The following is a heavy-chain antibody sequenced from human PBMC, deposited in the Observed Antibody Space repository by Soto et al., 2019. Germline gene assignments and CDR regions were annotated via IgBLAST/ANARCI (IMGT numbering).Heavy chain of an antibody. CDR3: ARPNMWYGKIQD. CDR1: GASMIGNY. V-gene: IGHV4-59*01. Sequence: QVQLQESGPGLVKPSETLSLTCTVSGASMIGNYWTWVRQPPGKGLEWIGNMFCSGTTKYNPSLKTRVTMSLETSMNQFSLRLSSVTAADTAVYYCARPNMWYGKIQDWGQGTLVTVSS. D-gene: IGHD2-15*01. CDR2: MFCSGTT. J-gene: IGHJ1*01.